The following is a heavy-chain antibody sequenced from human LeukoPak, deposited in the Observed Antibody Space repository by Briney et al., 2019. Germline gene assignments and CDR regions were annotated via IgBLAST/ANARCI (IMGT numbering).Heavy chain of an antibody. D-gene: IGHD1-14*01. CDR2: ISYDGSNK. CDR1: GFTFSSYA. J-gene: IGHJ6*02. CDR3: ARDRSPEFHMTTSMDV. Sequence: GGSLRLSCAASGFTFSSYAMHWVRQAPGKGLEWVAVISYDGSNKYYADSVKGRFTISRDNPKNTLYLQMNSLRAEDTAVYYCARDRSPEFHMTTSMDVWGQGTTVTVSS. V-gene: IGHV3-30-3*01.